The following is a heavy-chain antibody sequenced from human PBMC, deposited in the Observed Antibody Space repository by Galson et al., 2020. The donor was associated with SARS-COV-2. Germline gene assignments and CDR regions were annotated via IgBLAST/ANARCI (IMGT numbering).Heavy chain of an antibody. CDR1: GFSFTAYG. D-gene: IGHD3-3*01. V-gene: IGHV3-30*03. CDR2: ISYGGSNK. Sequence: GGSLRLSCAASGFSFTAYGMHWVRQAPGKGLECVAVISYGGSNKFYADSVKGRFTVSRDNSKSTLYLQMNSLRPEDTAVYYCGGYHDFTSGQYTLGLYYYMDVWGKGTTVTVSS. J-gene: IGHJ6*03. CDR3: GGYHDFTSGQYTLGLYYYMDV.